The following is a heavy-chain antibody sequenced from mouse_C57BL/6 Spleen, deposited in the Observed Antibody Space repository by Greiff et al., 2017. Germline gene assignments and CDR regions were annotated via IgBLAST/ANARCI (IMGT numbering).Heavy chain of an antibody. Sequence: QVQLKQPGAELVKPGASVKLSCKASGYTFTSYWMHWVKQRPGQGLEWIGMIHPNSGSTNHNEKFKSKATLTVDKSSSTAYMQLSSLTSEDSAVYYCARRDIYYDYDGGFAYWGQGTLVTVSA. CDR1: GYTFTSYW. D-gene: IGHD2-4*01. CDR2: IHPNSGST. CDR3: ARRDIYYDYDGGFAY. V-gene: IGHV1-64*01. J-gene: IGHJ3*01.